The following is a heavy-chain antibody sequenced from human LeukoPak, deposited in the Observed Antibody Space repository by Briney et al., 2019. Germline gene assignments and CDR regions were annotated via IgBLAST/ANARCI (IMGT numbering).Heavy chain of an antibody. CDR3: ANRGKYCSSTSCLGSAQVDY. V-gene: IGHV3-23*01. J-gene: IGHJ4*02. CDR1: GFTFSSYA. CDR2: ISGSGGST. D-gene: IGHD2-2*01. Sequence: QTGGSLRLSCAASGFTFSSYAMSWVRQAPGKGLEWVSAISGSGGSTYYADSVKGRFTISRDNSKNTLYLQMNSLRAEDTAVYYYANRGKYCSSTSCLGSAQVDYWGQGTLVTVSS.